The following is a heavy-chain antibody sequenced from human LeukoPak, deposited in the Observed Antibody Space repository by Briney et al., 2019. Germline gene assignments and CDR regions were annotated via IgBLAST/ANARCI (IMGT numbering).Heavy chain of an antibody. CDR3: ARGQRFFDY. Sequence: SETLSLTCTVSGGSISSSSYYWGWIRQPPGKGLEWIGSIYYSGSTYYNPSLKSRVTISVDTYKNQFSLKLSSVTAADTAVYYCARGQRFFDYWGQGSLVTVSS. V-gene: IGHV4-39*07. J-gene: IGHJ4*02. CDR1: GGSISSSSYY. CDR2: IYYSGST.